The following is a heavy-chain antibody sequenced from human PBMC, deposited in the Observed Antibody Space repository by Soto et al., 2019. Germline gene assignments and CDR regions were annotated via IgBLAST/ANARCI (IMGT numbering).Heavy chain of an antibody. Sequence: GGSLRLSCTASGFTFGDYAMSWVRQAPGKGLEWVGFIRSKAYGGTTEYAASVKGRFTISRDDSKSIAYLQMNSLKTEDTAVYYCGIVGATGWFAPWGQGTLVTVSS. CDR1: GFTFGDYA. J-gene: IGHJ5*02. CDR2: IRSKAYGGTT. V-gene: IGHV3-49*04. D-gene: IGHD1-26*01. CDR3: GIVGATGWFAP.